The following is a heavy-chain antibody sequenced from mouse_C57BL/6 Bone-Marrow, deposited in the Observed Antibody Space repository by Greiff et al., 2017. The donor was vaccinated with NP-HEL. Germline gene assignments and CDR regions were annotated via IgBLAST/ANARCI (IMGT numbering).Heavy chain of an antibody. CDR1: GYTFTSYW. CDR3: ARGYDYDKAMDY. CDR2: IDPSDSYT. D-gene: IGHD2-4*01. Sequence: QVQLQQSGAELVMPGASVKLSCKASGYTFTSYWMHWVKQRPGQGLEWIGEIDPSDSYTNYNQKFKGKSTLTVDKSSSTAYMQLSSLTSEDSAVYYCARGYDYDKAMDYWGQGTSVTVSS. V-gene: IGHV1-69*01. J-gene: IGHJ4*01.